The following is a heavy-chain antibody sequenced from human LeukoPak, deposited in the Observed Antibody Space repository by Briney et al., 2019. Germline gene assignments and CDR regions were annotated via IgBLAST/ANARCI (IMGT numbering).Heavy chain of an antibody. J-gene: IGHJ5*02. CDR3: AKEWGIVVVPAATPGYNWFDP. D-gene: IGHD2-2*01. V-gene: IGHV3-23*01. Sequence: GGSLRLSCAASGFTFSSYAMSWVRQAPGKGLEWVSAISGSGGSTYYADSVKGRFTISRDNSKNTLYLQMNSLRAEDTAVYYCAKEWGIVVVPAATPGYNWFDPWGQGTLVTVSS. CDR1: GFTFSSYA. CDR2: ISGSGGST.